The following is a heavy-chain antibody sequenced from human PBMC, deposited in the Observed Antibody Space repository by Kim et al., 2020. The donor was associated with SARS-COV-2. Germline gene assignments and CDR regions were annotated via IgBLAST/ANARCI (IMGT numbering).Heavy chain of an antibody. CDR1: GGTFSSYA. J-gene: IGHJ6*02. D-gene: IGHD2-2*01. V-gene: IGHV1-69*13. Sequence: SVKVSCKASGGTFSSYAISWVRQAPGQGLEWMGGIIPIFGTANYAQKFQGRVTITADESTSTAYMELSSLRSEDTAVYYCARDPRYCSSTSCYLRYYYGMDVWGQGTTVTVSS. CDR3: ARDPRYCSSTSCYLRYYYGMDV. CDR2: IIPIFGTA.